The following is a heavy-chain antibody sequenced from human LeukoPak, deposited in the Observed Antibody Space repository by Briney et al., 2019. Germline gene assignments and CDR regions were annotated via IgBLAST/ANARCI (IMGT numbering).Heavy chain of an antibody. CDR2: TNPKSGYT. CDR3: ARTDGDLDY. V-gene: IGHV1-8*01. J-gene: IGHJ4*02. Sequence: GASVKVSCKASGYTFTNYDINWVRQATGQGLEWMGWTNPKSGYTGFAQKFQGRVTMTRTTSISTAYMELTSLRSEDTAVYYCARTDGDLDYWGQETLVTVSS. CDR1: GYTFTNYD. D-gene: IGHD4-17*01.